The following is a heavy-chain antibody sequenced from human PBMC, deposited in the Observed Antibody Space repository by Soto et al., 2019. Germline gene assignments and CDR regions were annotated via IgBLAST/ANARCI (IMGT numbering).Heavy chain of an antibody. D-gene: IGHD3-10*01. J-gene: IGHJ3*02. CDR3: ARDCLLLGVPVAFDI. Sequence: QVQLVQSGAEVKKPGSSVKVSCKASGGTFSSYAISWVRQAPGQGLEWMGGIIPIFGTANYAQKFQGRVTIXXDXSXNTAYMELSSLRSEDTAVYYCARDCLLLGVPVAFDIWGQGTMVTVSS. CDR1: GGTFSSYA. CDR2: IIPIFGTA. V-gene: IGHV1-69*12.